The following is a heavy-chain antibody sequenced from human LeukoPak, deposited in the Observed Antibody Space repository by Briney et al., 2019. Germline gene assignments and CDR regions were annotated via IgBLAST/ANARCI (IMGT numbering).Heavy chain of an antibody. J-gene: IGHJ3*02. CDR3: ARDYILPLETDNGDGFAI. Sequence: ASVKVSCKASGYTFRQYSISWVRQAPGKGFEWMGWVSPSHTTRVYAQEFQGRVSMTADTNTNTVSMELRSLRFDDTAVYFCARDYILPLETDNGDGFAIWGQGTVVTVSS. D-gene: IGHD3-3*02. V-gene: IGHV1-18*01. CDR2: VSPSHTTR. CDR1: GYTFRQYS.